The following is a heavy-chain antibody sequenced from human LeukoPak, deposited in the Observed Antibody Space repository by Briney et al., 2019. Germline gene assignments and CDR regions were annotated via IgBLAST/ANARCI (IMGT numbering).Heavy chain of an antibody. CDR1: VGSISSSTYY. Sequence: PETLSLTCTVSVGSISSSTYYSGWIRHPPGKWLEWIGSIYYSGSTYYNPSLKSRATISVDTSNNQFSLKLSSVTAADTAVYYCARAGFYYYGSGSYVGNYYFDYWGQGTLVTVSS. D-gene: IGHD3-10*01. V-gene: IGHV4-39*07. J-gene: IGHJ4*02. CDR2: IYYSGST. CDR3: ARAGFYYYGSGSYVGNYYFDY.